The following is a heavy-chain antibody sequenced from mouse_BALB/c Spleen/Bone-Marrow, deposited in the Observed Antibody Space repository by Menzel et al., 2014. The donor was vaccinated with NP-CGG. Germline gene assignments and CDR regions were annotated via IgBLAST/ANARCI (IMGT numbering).Heavy chain of an antibody. CDR2: IDPETGGT. J-gene: IGHJ1*01. V-gene: IGHV1-15*01. CDR1: GYTFTDYE. D-gene: IGHD1-1*02. Sequence: QVQLQQSGAELVRPGASVTLSCKASGYTFTDYEMHWVKQTPVHGLEWIGAIDPETGGTAYNQKFKGKATLTADKSSSAACMELRSLASEDCAVCYCGRGGGGGWCFDGWGAGTTVAVSS. CDR3: GRGGGGGWCFDG.